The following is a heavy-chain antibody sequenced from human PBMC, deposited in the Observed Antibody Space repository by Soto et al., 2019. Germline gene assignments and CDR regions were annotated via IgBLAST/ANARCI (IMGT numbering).Heavy chain of an antibody. V-gene: IGHV1-69*06. D-gene: IGHD3-22*01. CDR1: GGTFSSYG. CDR3: ARDPGRSSDRWRVRQVADCDYYRMDV. J-gene: IGHJ6*02. Sequence: QVQLVQSGAEVKKPGSSVKVSCKASGGTFSSYGISWVRQAPGQGLEWMGGIIPIFDTAKYAQKFQGRVTITADKSTSTAYMEVSSLRSEDTAVYYCARDPGRSSDRWRVRQVADCDYYRMDVWGQGTTVTV. CDR2: IIPIFDTA.